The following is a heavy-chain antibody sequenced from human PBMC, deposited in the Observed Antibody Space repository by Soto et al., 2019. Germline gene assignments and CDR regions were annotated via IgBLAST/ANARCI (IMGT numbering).Heavy chain of an antibody. V-gene: IGHV3-72*01. J-gene: IGHJ4*02. CDR2: TRNKANSYTT. CDR3: ARDSYGAYFH. Sequence: PGVSLRLSCAASGFTFSDHYMDWVCQAPGKGLGWVGRTRNKANSYTTEYAASVKGRFTISRDDSKNSLYLQMNSLKTEDTAVYYCARDSYGAYFHWGQGTLVTVSS. CDR1: GFTFSDHY. D-gene: IGHD4-17*01.